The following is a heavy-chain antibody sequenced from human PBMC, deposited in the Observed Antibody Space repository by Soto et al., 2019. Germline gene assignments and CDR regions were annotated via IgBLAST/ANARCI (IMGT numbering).Heavy chain of an antibody. CDR2: MYHDGNT. V-gene: IGHV4-38-2*01. Sequence: KPSETLSLTCAVSGYSISSGCFWGWIRQPPGKGLEWIASMYHDGNTHYNPSLKSRVTISVDTSKNQFSLKLSSVTAADTAVYYCARRWVGFDYWGQGTLVTVSS. CDR3: ARRWVGFDY. CDR1: GYSISSGCF. D-gene: IGHD1-26*01. J-gene: IGHJ4*02.